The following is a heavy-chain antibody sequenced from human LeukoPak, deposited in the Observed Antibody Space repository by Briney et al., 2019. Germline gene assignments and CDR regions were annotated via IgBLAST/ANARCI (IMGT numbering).Heavy chain of an antibody. CDR3: AKVSRIAVAGSLDY. Sequence: GGSLRLSCAASGFTFSSYGMSWVRQAPGKGLEWVSAISGSGGSTYYADSVKGRFTISRDNSKNTLYLQMNSLRAEDTAVYYCAKVSRIAVAGSLDYWGQGTLVTVSS. CDR1: GFTFSSYG. J-gene: IGHJ4*02. V-gene: IGHV3-23*01. D-gene: IGHD6-19*01. CDR2: ISGSGGST.